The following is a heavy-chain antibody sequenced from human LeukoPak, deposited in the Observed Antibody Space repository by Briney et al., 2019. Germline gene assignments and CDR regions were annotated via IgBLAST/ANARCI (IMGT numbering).Heavy chain of an antibody. J-gene: IGHJ4*02. Sequence: PGGSLRLSCAASGFTFSSYGMHWVRQAPGKGLEWVAFIRYDGSNKYYADSVKGRFTISRDNSKNTLYLQMNSLRAEDTAVYYCAKDRRYSYGSPDYWGQGTLVTVSS. CDR1: GFTFSSYG. CDR3: AKDRRYSYGSPDY. CDR2: IRYDGSNK. V-gene: IGHV3-30*02. D-gene: IGHD5-18*01.